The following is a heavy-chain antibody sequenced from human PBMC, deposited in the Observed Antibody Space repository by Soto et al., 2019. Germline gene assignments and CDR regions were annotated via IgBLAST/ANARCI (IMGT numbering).Heavy chain of an antibody. D-gene: IGHD1-26*01. V-gene: IGHV3-33*01. Sequence: QVQLVESGGGVVQPGRSLRLSCAASGFTFSSYGMHWVRQAPGKGLEWVAVIWYDGSNKYYADSVKGRFTISRDNSKNALYMQMNGLRDEDTAVYYCVRDKRLGGSYYGGYCDYWGQGTLVTVSS. CDR3: VRDKRLGGSYYGGYCDY. CDR2: IWYDGSNK. J-gene: IGHJ4*02. CDR1: GFTFSSYG.